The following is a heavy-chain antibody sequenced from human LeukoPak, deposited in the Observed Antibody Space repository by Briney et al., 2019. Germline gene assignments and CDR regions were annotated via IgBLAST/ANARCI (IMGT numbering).Heavy chain of an antibody. CDR1: GYTFTGYY. Sequence: GASVKVSCKASGYTFTGYYIHWMRQAPGQGLEWMGWINPHSGGTNYAQNFQGRVTMTRDTSISTVYMELPTLRSDDTAVYFCARRLLTGRNWYFDLWGRGTLLTASS. V-gene: IGHV1-2*02. D-gene: IGHD3-9*01. CDR2: INPHSGGT. CDR3: ARRLLTGRNWYFDL. J-gene: IGHJ2*01.